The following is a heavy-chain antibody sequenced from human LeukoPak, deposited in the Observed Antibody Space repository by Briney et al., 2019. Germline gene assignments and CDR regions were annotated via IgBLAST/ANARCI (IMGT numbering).Heavy chain of an antibody. Sequence: GGSLRLSCSASGFTLFWHVMHWVRQAPGKPLEYVSFIHHNGDITSYADSVRGRFTVSRDNSKNTLFLDLTSLRTDDTAVYYSARDMSGTYSFDYWGQGTLVTVSS. CDR2: IHHNGDIT. J-gene: IGHJ4*02. CDR3: ARDMSGTYSFDY. D-gene: IGHD1-26*01. V-gene: IGHV3-64D*06. CDR1: GFTLFWHV.